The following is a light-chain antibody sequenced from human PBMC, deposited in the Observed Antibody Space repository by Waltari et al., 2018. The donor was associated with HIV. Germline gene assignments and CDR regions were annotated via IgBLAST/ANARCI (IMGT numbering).Light chain of an antibody. J-gene: IGLJ3*02. V-gene: IGLV2-11*01. CDR3: CSYAGDPWV. CDR1: SSDVGDYSL. CDR2: DVT. Sequence: QSALTQPRSVSGSPGQSVTISCTGTSSDVGDYSLVSCNQQHPNEAPQLMIYDVTKRPSGVPDRFSGSKSGNTASLTISGRQAEDEADYYCCSYAGDPWVFGGGTKLTVL.